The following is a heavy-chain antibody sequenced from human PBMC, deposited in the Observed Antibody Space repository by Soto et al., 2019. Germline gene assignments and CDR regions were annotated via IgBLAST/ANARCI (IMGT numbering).Heavy chain of an antibody. J-gene: IGHJ4*02. V-gene: IGHV1-69*12. CDR3: ATPAGRYYFAY. Sequence: QVQLVQSGAEVKKPGSSGKISFKAAGGTFSSYAISCVRQAPGQGLEWMGGIVPIFGTANYAQKVQGRVTITEEEYASTAYMELSSLRSEDTTVYYYATPAGRYYFAYWGQGTMVTVSP. CDR2: IVPIFGTA. D-gene: IGHD2-2*01. CDR1: GGTFSSYA.